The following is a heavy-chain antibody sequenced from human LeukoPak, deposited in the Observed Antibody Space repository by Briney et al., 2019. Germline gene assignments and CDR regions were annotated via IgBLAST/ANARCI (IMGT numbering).Heavy chain of an antibody. CDR3: ARDRAVTQVWVEFDS. D-gene: IGHD3-16*01. Sequence: PGGSLRLSCAGSGFSVSNFYMNWVRQAPGKGLEWVSLIRDSGAAFYADSVKGRFTISRDNSKKTIYIQMHRLRVEDTAVYFCARDRAVTQVWVEFDSWGQGTQVTVSS. CDR2: IRDSGAA. V-gene: IGHV3-66*03. CDR1: GFSVSNFY. J-gene: IGHJ5*01.